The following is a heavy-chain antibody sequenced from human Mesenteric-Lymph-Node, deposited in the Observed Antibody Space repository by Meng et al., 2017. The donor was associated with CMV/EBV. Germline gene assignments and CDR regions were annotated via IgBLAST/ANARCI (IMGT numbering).Heavy chain of an antibody. CDR1: GFTFRNSD. J-gene: IGHJ3*02. CDR3: ARLIWNNDVFDM. V-gene: IGHV3-19*01. D-gene: IGHD1/OR15-1a*01. CDR2: VSWNGSRT. Sequence: GESLKISCAASGFTFRNSDMNWVRQAPGKGLEWVSGVSWNGSRTHYADSVKGRFTISRDNAKNSLYLQMDSLRAEDTAVYYCARLIWNNDVFDMWGQGTMVTVSS.